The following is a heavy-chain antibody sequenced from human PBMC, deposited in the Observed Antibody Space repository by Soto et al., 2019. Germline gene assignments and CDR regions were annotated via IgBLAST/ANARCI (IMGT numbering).Heavy chain of an antibody. V-gene: IGHV4-34*01. CDR2: ISHSGSGT. J-gene: IGHJ4*02. Sequence: QVQLQQWGAGLLKPSETLTLTCTVSGGSFSGNYWSWIRQPPGMGLEWIGEISHSGSGTNYNPSLKSRVTISVDTSKNQISLKLSAVTAADTAMYYCARGHLPGGNTFYYDYWGQGTLVSVSS. D-gene: IGHD2-15*01. CDR1: GGSFSGNY. CDR3: ARGHLPGGNTFYYDY.